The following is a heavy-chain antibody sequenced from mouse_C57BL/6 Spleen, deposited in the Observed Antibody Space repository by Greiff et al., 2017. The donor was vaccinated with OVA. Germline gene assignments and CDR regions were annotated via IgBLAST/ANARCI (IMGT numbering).Heavy chain of an antibody. CDR2: IWTGGGT. J-gene: IGHJ4*01. CDR3: ARNVDITTGVAPYNAMET. V-gene: IGHV2-9-1*01. CDR1: GFSLTSYA. D-gene: IGHD1-1*01. Sequence: VKVVESGPGLVAPSQSLSITCTVSGFSLTSYAISWVRQPPGKGLEWLGVIWTGGGTNYNSALKSRLSISNDNSKRPVFLQMNSLQSAETARYYCARNVDITTGVAPYNAMETRGEGNPETVSS.